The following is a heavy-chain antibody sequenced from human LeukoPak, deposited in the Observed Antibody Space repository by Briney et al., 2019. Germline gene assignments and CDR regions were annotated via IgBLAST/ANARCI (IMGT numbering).Heavy chain of an antibody. CDR2: IYYSGST. CDR1: GGSISSYY. CDR3: ASRNGDYVLTGAFDI. Sequence: SETLSLTCTVSGGSISSYYWSWIRQPPGKGLEWIGYIYYSGSTSYNPSLKSRVTISVDTSKNQFSLKLSSVTAADTAVYYCASRNGDYVLTGAFDIWGQGTMVTVSS. V-gene: IGHV4-59*01. J-gene: IGHJ3*02. D-gene: IGHD4-17*01.